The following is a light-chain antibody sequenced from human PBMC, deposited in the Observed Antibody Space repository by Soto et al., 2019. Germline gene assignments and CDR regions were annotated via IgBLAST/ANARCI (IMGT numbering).Light chain of an antibody. J-gene: IGLJ3*02. V-gene: IGLV7-43*01. CDR1: TGAVTSASY. Sequence: QAVVIQEPSLTVSPGETVTLTCASSTGAVTSASYPNWLQQQPGQAPRALVHSTSNKHSWTPARFSGSLLGGKAALTVSGVQPEDEADYYCRLYYGNIHVFGRGTKLTVL. CDR3: RLYYGNIHV. CDR2: STS.